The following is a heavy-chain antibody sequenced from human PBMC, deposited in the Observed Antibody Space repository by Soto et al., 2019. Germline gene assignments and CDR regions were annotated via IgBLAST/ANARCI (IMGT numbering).Heavy chain of an antibody. CDR3: AGGYSYSPGFYFDY. CDR2: VWYDGSNQ. D-gene: IGHD5-18*01. CDR1: GFTFSSYA. J-gene: IGHJ4*02. V-gene: IGHV3-33*01. Sequence: PGGSLRLSCAASGFTFSSYAMHWVRQAPGKGLEWVAVVWYDGSNQYYADSVKGRFTIFRDNSKNTLFLQMNSLRVEDTAVYYCAGGYSYSPGFYFDYWGQGSLVTVSS.